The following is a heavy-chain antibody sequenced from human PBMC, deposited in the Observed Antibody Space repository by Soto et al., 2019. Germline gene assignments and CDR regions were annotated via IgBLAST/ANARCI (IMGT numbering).Heavy chain of an antibody. CDR2: ISYDGSNK. Sequence: QVQLVESGGGVVQPGRSLRLSCAASGFTFSSYGMHWVRQAPGKGLEWVAVISYDGSNKYYADSVKGRFTISRDNSKNTLYLQMNSLRAEDTAVYYCAKDLKCLVWGYWGQGTLVTVSS. J-gene: IGHJ4*02. D-gene: IGHD6-19*01. CDR1: GFTFSSYG. V-gene: IGHV3-30*18. CDR3: AKDLKCLVWGY.